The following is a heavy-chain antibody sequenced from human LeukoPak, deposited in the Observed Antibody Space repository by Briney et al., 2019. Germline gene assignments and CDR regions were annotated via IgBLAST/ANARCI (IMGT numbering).Heavy chain of an antibody. CDR3: ARQNGDYGGYYFDY. D-gene: IGHD4-17*01. CDR1: GGSISSYY. V-gene: IGHV4-59*08. CDR2: TYYSGST. J-gene: IGHJ4*02. Sequence: SETLSLTCTVSGGSISSYYWSWIRQPPGKGLEWIGYTYYSGSTNYNPSLKSRVTISVDTSKNQFPLKLSSVTAADTAVYYCARQNGDYGGYYFDYWGQGTLVTVSS.